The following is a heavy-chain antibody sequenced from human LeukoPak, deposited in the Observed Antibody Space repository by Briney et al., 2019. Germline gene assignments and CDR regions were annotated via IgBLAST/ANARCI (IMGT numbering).Heavy chain of an antibody. J-gene: IGHJ4*02. CDR3: GGGDGHNHGDY. Sequence: GGSLRLSCAASGFTVSNNFMSWVRQAPGKGLEWVSVIYRGGTIYYADSVRGRFTISGDNSKNTLYLQMISLRAEDTAVYYCGGGDGHNHGDYWGQGTLVTVSS. CDR1: GFTVSNNF. CDR2: IYRGGTI. V-gene: IGHV3-53*01. D-gene: IGHD5-24*01.